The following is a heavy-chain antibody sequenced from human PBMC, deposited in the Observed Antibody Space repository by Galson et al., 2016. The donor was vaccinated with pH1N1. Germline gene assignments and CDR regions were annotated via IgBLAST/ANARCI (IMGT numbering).Heavy chain of an antibody. D-gene: IGHD1-26*01. CDR1: GYTFTRYG. CDR3: ARDLMGGTYAADY. J-gene: IGHJ4*02. V-gene: IGHV1-3*01. Sequence: SGYTFTRYGMHWVRQAPGQSLEWMGWISPGSTKTKYSQKFQGRVTVTRDSSATTAYMELSSLTFEDTAVYYCARDLMGGTYAADYWGQGTQVTVS. CDR2: ISPGSTKT.